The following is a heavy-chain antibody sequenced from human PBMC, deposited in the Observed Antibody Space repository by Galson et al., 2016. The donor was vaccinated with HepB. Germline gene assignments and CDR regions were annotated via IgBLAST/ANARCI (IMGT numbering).Heavy chain of an antibody. Sequence: SVKVSCKASGYTFTSYGISWVRQAPGQGLEWMGWISAYNGNTNHAQKLQGRVTMTTDTSTSTVYMELRSLRSDDTAVDYCARDLERYYYGSGPFVWGKGTTGTVSS. CDR3: ARDLERYYYGSGPFV. J-gene: IGHJ6*04. D-gene: IGHD3-10*01. CDR1: GYTFTSYG. CDR2: ISAYNGNT. V-gene: IGHV1-18*04.